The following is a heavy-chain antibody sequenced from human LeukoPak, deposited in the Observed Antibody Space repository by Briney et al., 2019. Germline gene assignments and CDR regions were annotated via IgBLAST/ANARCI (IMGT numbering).Heavy chain of an antibody. J-gene: IGHJ4*02. CDR3: TRGFYYYDSSTFDY. Sequence: GRSLRLSCTASGFTFGDYAMSWVRQAPGKGLEWVGFIRSKAYDGTTEYAASVKGRFTISRDDSKSIAYLQMNSLKTEDTAVYYCTRGFYYYDSSTFDYWGQGTLVTVSS. V-gene: IGHV3-49*04. CDR2: IRSKAYDGTT. CDR1: GFTFGDYA. D-gene: IGHD3-22*01.